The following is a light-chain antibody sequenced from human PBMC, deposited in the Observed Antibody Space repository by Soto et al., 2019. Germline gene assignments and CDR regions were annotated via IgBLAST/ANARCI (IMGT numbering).Light chain of an antibody. V-gene: IGKV1-39*01. J-gene: IGKJ1*01. CDR3: HQSFSAPQT. Sequence: QPPPPLSESVGARVTITCRASQSISSYLNWYQQKPGRAPQLLMYSASNLQSGVPSRFSGSGSGTEFTLTISSLQPEDVATYYCHQSFSAPQTFGQGTKVDIK. CDR1: QSISSY. CDR2: SAS.